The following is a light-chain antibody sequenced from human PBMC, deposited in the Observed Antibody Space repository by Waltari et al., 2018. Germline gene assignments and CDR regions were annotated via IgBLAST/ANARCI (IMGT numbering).Light chain of an antibody. CDR1: QSVTNY. CDR3: QQYDSSPPT. CDR2: CAS. J-gene: IGKJ4*01. V-gene: IGKV3-20*01. Sequence: EIVLTQSPATLSLSPGERATLSCRASQSVTNYLAWYQQKPGQAPRLLISCASSRATGIPDRFSGSGSATDFTLTISRLEPEDFAVYYCQQYDSSPPTFGGGTKVEIK.